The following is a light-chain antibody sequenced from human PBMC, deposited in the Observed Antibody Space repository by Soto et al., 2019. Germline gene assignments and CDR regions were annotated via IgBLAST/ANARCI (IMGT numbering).Light chain of an antibody. Sequence: EIVMTQSPATLSVSPGERATLSCRASQSVSSNLAWYQQKPAQAPRLLIYGASTRATGIPARFSGRGSGTEFTLTISSLQSEDFAVYYCQQYNNWPPLTFGGGTKVEIK. J-gene: IGKJ4*01. CDR3: QQYNNWPPLT. V-gene: IGKV3-15*01. CDR2: GAS. CDR1: QSVSSN.